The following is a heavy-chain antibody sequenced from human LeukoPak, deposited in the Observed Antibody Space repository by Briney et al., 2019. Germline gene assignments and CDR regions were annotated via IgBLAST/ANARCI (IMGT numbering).Heavy chain of an antibody. CDR2: INPNSGGT. Sequence: ASVKVSCKASGYTFTSYGISWVRQAPGQGLEWMGWINPNSGGTNYAQKFQGRVTMTRDTSISTAYMELSRLRSDDTAVYYCARPDGTYYYDHWGQGTLVTVSS. V-gene: IGHV1-2*02. CDR3: ARPDGTYYYDH. J-gene: IGHJ4*02. D-gene: IGHD1-1*01. CDR1: GYTFTSYG.